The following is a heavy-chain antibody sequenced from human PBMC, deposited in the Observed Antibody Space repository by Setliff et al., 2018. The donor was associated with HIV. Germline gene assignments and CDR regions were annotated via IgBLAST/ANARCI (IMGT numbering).Heavy chain of an antibody. V-gene: IGHV1-18*01. Sequence: GASVKVSCKTSGYIFINYYVTWVRQAPGQGLEWVGQISPYNGEVRHAQRFQGRITMTTHTSTTTAYMELRSLGSDDTALYFCVKDLSRSGRAHYYNSAFYEWGQGTPVTVSS. CDR3: VKDLSRSGRAHYYNSAFYE. CDR1: GYIFINYY. J-gene: IGHJ4*02. D-gene: IGHD3-10*01. CDR2: ISPYNGEV.